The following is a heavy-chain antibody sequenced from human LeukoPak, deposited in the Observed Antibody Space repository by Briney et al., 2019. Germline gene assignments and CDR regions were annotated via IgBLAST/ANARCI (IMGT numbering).Heavy chain of an antibody. Sequence: GGSLRLSCAASGFTFDDYAMHWVRQAPGKGLEWVSGISWNSGSIGYADSVKGRITISRDNAKNSLYLQMNSLRAEDTALYYCAKGTVAGLDYWGQGTLVTVSS. D-gene: IGHD6-19*01. CDR3: AKGTVAGLDY. CDR2: ISWNSGSI. J-gene: IGHJ4*02. V-gene: IGHV3-9*01. CDR1: GFTFDDYA.